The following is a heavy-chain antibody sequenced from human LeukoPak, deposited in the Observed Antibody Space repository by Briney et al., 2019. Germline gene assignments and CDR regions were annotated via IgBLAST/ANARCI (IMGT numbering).Heavy chain of an antibody. CDR3: ARIRPEQLVRAYDY. J-gene: IGHJ4*02. D-gene: IGHD6-6*01. CDR1: GYSISSGYY. Sequence: SETLSLTCTVSGYSISSGYYWGWIRQPPGKGLEWIGSIYHSGSTYYNPSLKSRVTISVDTSKNQFSLKLSSVTAADTAVYYCARIRPEQLVRAYDYWGQGTLVTVSS. CDR2: IYHSGST. V-gene: IGHV4-38-2*02.